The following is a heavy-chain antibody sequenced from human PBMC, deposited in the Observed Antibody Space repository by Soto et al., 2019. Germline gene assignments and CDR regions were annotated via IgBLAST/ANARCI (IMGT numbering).Heavy chain of an antibody. CDR3: ARVDGYVIGRSY. D-gene: IGHD5-12*01. Sequence: QVQLVQSGAEVKKPGSSVKVSCKASGGTFSSYAISWVRQAPGQGLEWMGGIIPIFGTANYAQKFLGRVTITADESTSTAYMELTSLRSKDTAVYYCARVDGYVIGRSYSGQRTLVTVSS. V-gene: IGHV1-69*12. J-gene: IGHJ4*02. CDR1: GGTFSSYA. CDR2: IIPIFGTA.